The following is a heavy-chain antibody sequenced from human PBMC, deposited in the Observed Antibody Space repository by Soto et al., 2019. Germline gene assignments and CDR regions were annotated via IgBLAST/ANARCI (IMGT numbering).Heavy chain of an antibody. Sequence: GESLKISCKGSGYSFTSYWIGWVRQMPGKGLEWMGIIYPGDSDTRYSPSFQGQVTISADKSISTAYLQWSSLKASDTAMYYCARVGIVGATTVAWYFDYWGQGTLVTVSS. CDR3: ARVGIVGATTVAWYFDY. CDR2: IYPGDSDT. CDR1: GYSFTSYW. J-gene: IGHJ4*02. V-gene: IGHV5-51*01. D-gene: IGHD1-26*01.